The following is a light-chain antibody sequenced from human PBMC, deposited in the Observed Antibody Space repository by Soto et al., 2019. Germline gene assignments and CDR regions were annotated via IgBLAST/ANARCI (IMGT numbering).Light chain of an antibody. V-gene: IGKV1-39*01. CDR2: AAS. Sequence: DIQMTQSPSSLSASVGDRVTIACRASQSISSYLNWYQQTTGKPPKILIYAASSLQSGVPSRFSGSGSGTDFTLTISSLQPEDFSTCYCQQSYSTPRTFGQGTKVDIK. J-gene: IGKJ1*01. CDR3: QQSYSTPRT. CDR1: QSISSY.